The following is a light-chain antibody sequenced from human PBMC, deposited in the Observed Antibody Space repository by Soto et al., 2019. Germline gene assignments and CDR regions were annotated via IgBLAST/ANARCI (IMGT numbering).Light chain of an antibody. Sequence: VMTQSPAALSVSPGERATLSCRASQTVNSNLAWYQQKPGQAPRLIIYGASIRATDIPARFSGSGSGTDFILTISSLQSEDFAVYYCHQYNTWWTFGHGTRIDIK. CDR2: GAS. J-gene: IGKJ1*01. CDR3: HQYNTWWT. CDR1: QTVNSN. V-gene: IGKV3-15*01.